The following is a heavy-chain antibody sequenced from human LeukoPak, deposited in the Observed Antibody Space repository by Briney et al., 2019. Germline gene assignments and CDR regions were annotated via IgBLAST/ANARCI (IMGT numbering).Heavy chain of an antibody. CDR1: GYTFTGYY. CDR2: INPNSGGT. CDR3: ARDPFPVDEAFDI. V-gene: IGHV1-2*02. J-gene: IGHJ3*02. Sequence: ASVKVSCKASGYTFTGYYMHWVRQAPGRGLEWMGWINPNSGGTNYAQKFQGRVTMTRDTSISTAYMELSRLRSDDTAVYYCARDPFPVDEAFDIWGQGTMVTVSS. D-gene: IGHD2/OR15-2a*01.